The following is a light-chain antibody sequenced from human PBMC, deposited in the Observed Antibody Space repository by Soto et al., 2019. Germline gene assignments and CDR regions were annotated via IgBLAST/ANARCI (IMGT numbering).Light chain of an antibody. CDR1: QSVSRD. V-gene: IGKV3-15*01. Sequence: EIVMTQSPATLSVSPGERATLSCRASQSVSRDLAWYQQRPGQAPRLLIYGASTRATGIPARFSGSGSGTEFTLTISSLQSEDFAVSYCHQYNKRPPRYTFGQGTKLEIK. J-gene: IGKJ2*01. CDR2: GAS. CDR3: HQYNKRPPRYT.